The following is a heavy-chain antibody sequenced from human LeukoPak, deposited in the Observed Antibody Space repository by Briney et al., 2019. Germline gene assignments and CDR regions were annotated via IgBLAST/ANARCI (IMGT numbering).Heavy chain of an antibody. CDR1: GTTFRSYA. Sequence: SVKVSCKASGTTFRSYAINWVRQAPGQGLEWMGAIIPSFVTVKYAQKFQGRVTMTAEESTSTAYMDLNYLRSDDTAVYFCARATSANEYSYGFHFDYWGQGTLVTVSS. V-gene: IGHV1-69*13. D-gene: IGHD5-18*01. CDR3: ARATSANEYSYGFHFDY. CDR2: IIPSFVTV. J-gene: IGHJ4*02.